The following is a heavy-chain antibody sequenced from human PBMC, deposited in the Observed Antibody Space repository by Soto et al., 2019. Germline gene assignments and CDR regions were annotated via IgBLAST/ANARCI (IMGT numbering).Heavy chain of an antibody. Sequence: SETLSLTCTVSGGAISGGTYYWGWIRQPPGKGLEYIGSIYYSGSPYYSPSFESRVTISVDTSKNQFSLKLSSVTAADTAVYYCARHPHPWGGFLFDPWGQGTLVTVSS. CDR2: IYYSGSP. CDR3: ARHPHPWGGFLFDP. D-gene: IGHD3-16*01. CDR1: GGAISGGTYY. J-gene: IGHJ5*02. V-gene: IGHV4-39*01.